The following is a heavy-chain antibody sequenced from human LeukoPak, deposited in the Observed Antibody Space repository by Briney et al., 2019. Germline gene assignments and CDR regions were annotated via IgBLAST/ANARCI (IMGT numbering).Heavy chain of an antibody. V-gene: IGHV3-7*05. CDR2: IKQDGSEK. CDR1: GFTFSSSW. CDR3: AREAGIPPSTQQWPTSVDF. D-gene: IGHD5-18*01. Sequence: GGSLRLSCVASGFTFSSSWMSWVRQAPGKGLEWVANIKQDGSEKYCVDSVKGRFTISRDNAKNSLYLQMNSLRAEDTAVYYCAREAGIPPSTQQWPTSVDFWGQGTLVTVSS. J-gene: IGHJ4*02.